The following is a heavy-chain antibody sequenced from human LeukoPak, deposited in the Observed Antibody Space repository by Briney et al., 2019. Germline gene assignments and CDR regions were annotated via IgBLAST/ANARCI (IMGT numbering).Heavy chain of an antibody. CDR1: GYTFTRYD. V-gene: IGHV1-8*01. CDR3: ARGSGDLYYYYYMDV. D-gene: IGHD3-3*01. Sequence: ASVKVSCKASGYTFTRYDINWVRQATGQGLEWMGWMNPNSGNTGYVQKFQGRVTMTRNTSISTAYMELSSLRSEDTAVYYCARGSGDLYYYYYMDVWGKGTTVTVSS. CDR2: MNPNSGNT. J-gene: IGHJ6*03.